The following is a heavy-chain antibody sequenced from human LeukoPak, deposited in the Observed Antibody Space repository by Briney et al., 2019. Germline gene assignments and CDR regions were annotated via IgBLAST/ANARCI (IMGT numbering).Heavy chain of an antibody. CDR2: ISSSSRYI. V-gene: IGHV3-21*01. Sequence: GGSLRLSCAASGFTFSTYTMNWVRQAPGKGLEWVSSISSSSRYIYYADSVKGRFTISRDNARNSLYLQMNSLRGEDTAVYYCAGDRSPDDSWSGSNDYWGQGTLVTVSS. D-gene: IGHD3-3*01. CDR3: AGDRSPDDSWSGSNDY. J-gene: IGHJ4*02. CDR1: GFTFSTYT.